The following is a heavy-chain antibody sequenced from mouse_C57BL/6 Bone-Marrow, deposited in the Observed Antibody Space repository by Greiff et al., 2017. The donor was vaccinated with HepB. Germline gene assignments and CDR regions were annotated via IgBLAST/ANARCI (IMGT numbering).Heavy chain of an antibody. D-gene: IGHD2-1*01. J-gene: IGHJ3*01. CDR2: IRNKANGYTT. CDR1: GFTFTDYY. Sequence: EVQLVESGGGLVQPGGSLSLSCAASGFTFTDYYMSWVRQPPGKALEWLGFIRNKANGYTTEYSASVKGRFTISRDNSQSILYLQMNALRAEDSATYYCARLWYHFAYWGQGTLVTVSA. V-gene: IGHV7-3*01. CDR3: ARLWYHFAY.